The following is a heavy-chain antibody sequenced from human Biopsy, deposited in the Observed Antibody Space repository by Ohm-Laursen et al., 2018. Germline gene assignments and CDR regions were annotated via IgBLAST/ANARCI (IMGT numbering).Heavy chain of an antibody. Sequence: SLRLSCAASGFTFSQYWMTWVRQSPGKGLEWVANINKDGSVMNYLDSVKGRFAVYRDNAKNSAYLQMNSLRTEDTAIYYCARDSGGGDSINGWYDALDLWGRGTTVTVSS. CDR1: GFTFSQYW. J-gene: IGHJ3*01. D-gene: IGHD2-8*01. V-gene: IGHV3-7*01. CDR3: ARDSGGGDSINGWYDALDL. CDR2: INKDGSVM.